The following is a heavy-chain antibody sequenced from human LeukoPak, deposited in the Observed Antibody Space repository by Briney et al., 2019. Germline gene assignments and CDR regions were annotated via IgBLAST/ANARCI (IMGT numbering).Heavy chain of an antibody. D-gene: IGHD5-24*01. J-gene: IGHJ4*02. V-gene: IGHV3-9*01. Sequence: GGSLRLSCAASGFTFDDYAMHWVRQAPGKGLEWVSGISWNSGSIGYADSVKGRFTISRDNAKNSLYLQMNSLRAEDTALYYCAKGQRWLQDWGRGTLVTVSS. CDR3: AKGQRWLQD. CDR2: ISWNSGSI. CDR1: GFTFDDYA.